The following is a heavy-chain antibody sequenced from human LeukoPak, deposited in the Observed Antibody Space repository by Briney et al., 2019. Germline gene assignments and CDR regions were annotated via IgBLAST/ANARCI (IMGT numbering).Heavy chain of an antibody. Sequence: GSLRLSCAASGFTFSSYWVHWDRQPPGKGLEWIGEIYHSGSTNYNPSLKSRVTISVDKSKNQFSLKLSSVTAADTAVYYCARTSTYLDYYDSSGTYYFDYWGQGTLVTVSS. J-gene: IGHJ4*02. V-gene: IGHV4-4*02. CDR2: IYHSGST. CDR3: ARTSTYLDYYDSSGTYYFDY. D-gene: IGHD3-22*01. CDR1: GFTFSSYW.